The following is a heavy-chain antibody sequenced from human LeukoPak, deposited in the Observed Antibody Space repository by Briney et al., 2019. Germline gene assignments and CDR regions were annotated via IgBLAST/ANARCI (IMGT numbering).Heavy chain of an antibody. J-gene: IGHJ4*02. CDR3: ARGYCSSTSCYWRY. CDR1: GGSIRSGSDY. CDR2: IFTSGST. Sequence: SETLSLTCTVSGGSIRSGSDYWSWIRQPDGKGLEWIGRIFTSGSTNYNPSLKSRVTISVDTSKNQFSLKLSSVTAADTAVYYCARGYCSSTSCYWRYWGQGTLVTVSS. V-gene: IGHV4-61*02. D-gene: IGHD2-2*01.